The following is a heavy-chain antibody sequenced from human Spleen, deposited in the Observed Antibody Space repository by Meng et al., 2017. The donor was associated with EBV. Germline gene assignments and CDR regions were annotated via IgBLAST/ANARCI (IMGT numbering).Heavy chain of an antibody. V-gene: IGHV4-4*02. CDR2: IHHSGTT. J-gene: IGHJ4*02. D-gene: IGHD3-22*01. CDR3: ARGLGGHYPTMEY. Sequence: VHRHESGPGRVKPSGTLSLSCAVSGASIDSSDWWTWVRQAPGKGLEWIGEIHHSGTTNYNPSLESRVTISIDKSDNQFSLKLTSVTAADTAVYYCARGLGGHYPTMEYWGQGTLVTVSS. CDR1: GASIDSSDW.